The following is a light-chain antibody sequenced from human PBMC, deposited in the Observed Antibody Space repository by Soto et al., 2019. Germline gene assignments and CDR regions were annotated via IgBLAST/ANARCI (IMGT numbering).Light chain of an antibody. CDR2: EGT. CDR1: TSDVGAYNL. V-gene: IGLV2-23*01. J-gene: IGLJ1*01. CDR3: CSYAGGNTYV. Sequence: SVLTHPASVSGSPGQSITISFTGTTSDVGAYNLVSWYQRLPGKAPKLLIFEGTKRPSGVSSRFSGSKSGNTASLTIFGLRAEDEADYFCCSYAGGNTYVFGTGTKVTVL.